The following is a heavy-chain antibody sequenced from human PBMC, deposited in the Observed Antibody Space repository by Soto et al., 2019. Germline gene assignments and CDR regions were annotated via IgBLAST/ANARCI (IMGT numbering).Heavy chain of an antibody. J-gene: IGHJ5*02. CDR1: WVSSGNSSYH. D-gene: IGHD3-22*01. V-gene: IGHV4-39*01. Sequence: SVPLSLTSTVAWVSSGNSSYHWGWIRQPPGEGLEWIGSIYCTRSTYHNPSLKTRVTISEDTSENQCSLKLSSVTAADTAVYYCARHSIGPARRGYYYSTQFAPRRQGALVTATS. CDR2: IYCTRST. CDR3: ARHSIGPARRGYYYSTQFAP.